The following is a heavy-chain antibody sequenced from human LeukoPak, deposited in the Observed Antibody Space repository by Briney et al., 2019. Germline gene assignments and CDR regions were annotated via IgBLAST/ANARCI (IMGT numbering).Heavy chain of an antibody. Sequence: GGSLRLSCAASGFTFSSYAMHWVRQAPGKGLEWVAVISYDGSNKYYADSVKGRFTISRGNSKNTLYLQMNSLRAEDTAVYYCARGFGGYDFGIGFDPWGQGTLVTVSS. J-gene: IGHJ5*02. CDR2: ISYDGSNK. V-gene: IGHV3-30*04. D-gene: IGHD5-12*01. CDR3: ARGFGGYDFGIGFDP. CDR1: GFTFSSYA.